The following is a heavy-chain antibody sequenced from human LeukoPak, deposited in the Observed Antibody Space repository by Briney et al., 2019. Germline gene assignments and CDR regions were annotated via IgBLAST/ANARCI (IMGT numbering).Heavy chain of an antibody. Sequence: GGSLRLSCVASGLTFSNYEFNWVRQAPGKGLDWLSYISGSGTTIYYADSVKGRFTISRDNAKNSLYLQMNSLRAEDTAVYYCAREVTMVRGVQRFDPWGQGTLVTVSS. J-gene: IGHJ5*02. CDR3: AREVTMVRGVQRFDP. CDR2: ISGSGTTI. D-gene: IGHD3-10*01. V-gene: IGHV3-48*03. CDR1: GLTFSNYE.